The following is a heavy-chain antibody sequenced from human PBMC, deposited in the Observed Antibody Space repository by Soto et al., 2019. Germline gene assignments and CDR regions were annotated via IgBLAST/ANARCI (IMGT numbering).Heavy chain of an antibody. Sequence: GGSLRLSCAASGFTFSDYYMSWIRQAPGKGLEWVSYISSSGSTIFYADSVKGRFTISRDNAKNSLYLQMNSLRAEDTAVYYCARVERGITIFGVVIPPFDYWGQGTLVTVSS. V-gene: IGHV3-11*01. D-gene: IGHD3-3*01. CDR3: ARVERGITIFGVVIPPFDY. CDR2: ISSSGSTI. CDR1: GFTFSDYY. J-gene: IGHJ4*02.